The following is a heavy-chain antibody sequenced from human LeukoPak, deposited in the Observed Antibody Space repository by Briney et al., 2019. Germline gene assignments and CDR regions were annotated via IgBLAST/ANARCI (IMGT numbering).Heavy chain of an antibody. CDR1: GGSIHSYF. V-gene: IGHV4-59*01. CDR2: IYYSGGT. J-gene: IGHJ4*02. CDR3: ARMGYYDYVWGNYRSYYFDY. Sequence: PSETLSLTCTVSGGSIHSYFWSWLRQPPGKGLEWIGYIYYSGGTNYNPSLKTRVTISVDTSKNQFSLKLSSVTAADTAVYYCARMGYYDYVWGNYRSYYFDYWGQGTLVTVSS. D-gene: IGHD3-16*02.